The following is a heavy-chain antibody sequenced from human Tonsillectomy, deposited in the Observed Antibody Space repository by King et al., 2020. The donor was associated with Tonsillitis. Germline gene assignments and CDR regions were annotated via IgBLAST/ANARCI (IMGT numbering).Heavy chain of an antibody. CDR3: ATAGYYDTSGLKY. Sequence: VQLVESGGGLVQPGGSLRLSCAASGFTFSGYWLHWVRQAPGKGLVWVSRINNDGSSTSYADSVKGRFTISRDNAKNTLYLQMNSLRADDTDVYYCATAGYYDTSGLKYWGQGTLVTVSS. V-gene: IGHV3-74*01. D-gene: IGHD3-22*01. CDR2: INNDGSST. CDR1: GFTFSGYW. J-gene: IGHJ4*02.